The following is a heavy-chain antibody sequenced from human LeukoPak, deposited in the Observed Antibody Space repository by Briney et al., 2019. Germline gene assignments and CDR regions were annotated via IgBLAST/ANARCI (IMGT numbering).Heavy chain of an antibody. V-gene: IGHV3-23*01. J-gene: IGHJ4*02. D-gene: IGHD2-15*01. Sequence: GGSLRLSCTASGFTFANSDMSWVRQAPGEGLEWVSGISGSGGSGDYADSVKGRFSVSRDNSKNTLYLQMNNLRAEDTAVYYCARYENGGIDYWGRGTLVTVSS. CDR1: GFTFANSD. CDR2: ISGSGGSG. CDR3: ARYENGGIDY.